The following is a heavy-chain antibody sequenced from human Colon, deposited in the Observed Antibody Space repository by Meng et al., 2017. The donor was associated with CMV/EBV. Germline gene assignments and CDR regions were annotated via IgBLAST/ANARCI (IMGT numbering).Heavy chain of an antibody. V-gene: IGHV3-21*01. CDR2: ISRSSSYI. D-gene: IGHD3-22*01. J-gene: IGHJ4*02. Sequence: WVRQAPGKGLEWLSSISRSSSYIYHADSMKGRFTVSRDNAKNSVYLQMNSLRAEDTAVYYCARDLAPQSDYYDSSGYYYLPKGFDYWGQGTLVTVSS. CDR3: ARDLAPQSDYYDSSGYYYLPKGFDY.